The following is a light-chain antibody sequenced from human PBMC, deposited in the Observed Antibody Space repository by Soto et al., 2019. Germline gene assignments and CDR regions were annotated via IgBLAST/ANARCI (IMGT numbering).Light chain of an antibody. Sequence: DIQMTQSPSSVSASVGDSVTITCRASQGISSWLAWSQQKPGKAPKLLIYAPSSMQIGVPSRFSGNGSGTDLPLTSSSQQPEDFATYYCQKANSFPITFGQGTRRE. CDR1: QGISSW. V-gene: IGKV1-12*01. CDR2: APS. CDR3: QKANSFPIT. J-gene: IGKJ5*01.